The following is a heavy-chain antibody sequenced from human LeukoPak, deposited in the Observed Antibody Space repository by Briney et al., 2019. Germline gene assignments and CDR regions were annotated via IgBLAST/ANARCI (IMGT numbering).Heavy chain of an antibody. CDR1: GYTFTSHG. D-gene: IGHD4-17*01. J-gene: IGHJ3*02. Sequence: ASVKVSCKASGYTFTSHGITWVRQAPGQGLEWVGIINPSGGSTSYAQKFQGRVTMTRDTSTSTVYMELSSLRSEDTAVYYCARVYYGDYAFDAFDIWGQGTMVTVSS. V-gene: IGHV1-46*01. CDR3: ARVYYGDYAFDAFDI. CDR2: INPSGGST.